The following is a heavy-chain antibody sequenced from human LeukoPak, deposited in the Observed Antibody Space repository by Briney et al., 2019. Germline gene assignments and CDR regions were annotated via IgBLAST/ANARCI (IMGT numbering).Heavy chain of an antibody. J-gene: IGHJ4*02. D-gene: IGHD1-26*01. Sequence: PGGSLRLSCAASGFTFKNYAMNWVRQAPGKGLEWVAAILHDGSKKYYTDSVRGRFTVSRDNPKNTLYLQMDSLRGDDTAVYYCASQHIVGATTDDYWARESWSPSPQ. CDR2: ILHDGSKK. CDR3: ASQHIVGATTDDY. CDR1: GFTFKNYA. V-gene: IGHV3-30*04.